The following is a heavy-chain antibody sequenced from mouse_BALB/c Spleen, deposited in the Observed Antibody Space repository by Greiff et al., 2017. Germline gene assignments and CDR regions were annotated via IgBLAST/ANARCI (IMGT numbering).Heavy chain of an antibody. V-gene: IGHV5-17*02. CDR1: GFTFSSFG. CDR3: ARRRGTTDPGYAMDY. J-gene: IGHJ4*01. CDR2: ISSGSSTI. Sequence: EVQLVESGGGLVQPGGSRKLSCAASGFTFSSFGMPWVRQAPEKGLEWVAYISSGSSTIYYADTVKGRFTISSDNPKNTLFLQMTSLRSEDTAMYYGARRRGTTDPGYAMDYWGQGTSVTVAA. D-gene: IGHD1-1*01.